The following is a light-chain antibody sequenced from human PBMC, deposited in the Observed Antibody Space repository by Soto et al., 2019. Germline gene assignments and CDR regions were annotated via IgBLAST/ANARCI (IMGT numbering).Light chain of an antibody. J-gene: IGLJ3*02. CDR1: SGHSTYI. CDR2: VEGSGSY. CDR3: ETWDNNTWV. V-gene: IGLV4-60*02. Sequence: QPVLTQSSSASASLGSSVRLTCTLSSGHSTYIIAWHQQQPGKAPRFLMKVEGSGSYDKGSGVPDRFSGSSSGADRYLTISNLQFEDEAYYFCETWDNNTWVFGGGTKVTVL.